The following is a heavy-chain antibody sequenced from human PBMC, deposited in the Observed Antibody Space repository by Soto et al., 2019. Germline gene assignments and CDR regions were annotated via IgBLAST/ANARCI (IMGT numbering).Heavy chain of an antibody. D-gene: IGHD6-13*01. CDR3: ARLPGIAAAGIYYFDY. CDR2: IIPILGIA. CDR1: GGTFSSYT. J-gene: IGHJ4*02. V-gene: IGHV1-69*02. Sequence: SVKVSCKASGGTFSSYTISWVRQAPGQGLEWMGRIIPILGIANYAQKFQGRVTITADKSTSTAYMELSSLRSEDTAVYYCARLPGIAAAGIYYFDYWGQGTLVTVSS.